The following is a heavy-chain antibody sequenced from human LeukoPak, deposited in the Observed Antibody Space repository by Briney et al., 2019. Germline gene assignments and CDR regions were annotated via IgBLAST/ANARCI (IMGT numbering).Heavy chain of an antibody. Sequence: ASVKVSCKASGYTFTSYYMHWVRQAPGQGLEWMGIINPSGGSTSYAQKFQGRVTMTRDTSTSTVYMELSSLRSEDTAVYYCARVKGNGIGRFSYAFDIWGQGTMVTVSS. D-gene: IGHD3-3*01. CDR2: INPSGGST. V-gene: IGHV1-46*01. CDR3: ARVKGNGIGRFSYAFDI. J-gene: IGHJ3*02. CDR1: GYTFTSYY.